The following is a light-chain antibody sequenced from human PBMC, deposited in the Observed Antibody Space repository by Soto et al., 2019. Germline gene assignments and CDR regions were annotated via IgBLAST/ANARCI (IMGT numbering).Light chain of an antibody. CDR1: SSDVGGYKY. CDR3: SSYTSSTTYV. J-gene: IGLJ1*01. CDR2: DVS. Sequence: QSALTQPASVSGSPGQSITISCTETSSDVGGYKYVSWYQHHPGKGPKLMLYDVSNRPSGVSNRFSGSKSGNTASLTISGLQAEDEADYYCSSYTSSTTYVFGTGTKVTVL. V-gene: IGLV2-14*01.